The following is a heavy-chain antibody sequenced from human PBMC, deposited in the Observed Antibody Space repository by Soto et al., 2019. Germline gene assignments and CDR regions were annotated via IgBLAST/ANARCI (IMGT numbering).Heavy chain of an antibody. D-gene: IGHD3-22*01. CDR2: INHSGST. CDR3: ARDGRVNYYDSSGYYYSFDY. CDR1: GGSFSGYY. Sequence: SETLSLTCAVYGGSFSGYYWSWIRQPPGKGLEWIGEINHSGSTNYNPSLKSRVTISVDTSKNQFSLKLSSVTAADTAVYYCARDGRVNYYDSSGYYYSFDYWGQGTLVTVS. V-gene: IGHV4-34*01. J-gene: IGHJ4*02.